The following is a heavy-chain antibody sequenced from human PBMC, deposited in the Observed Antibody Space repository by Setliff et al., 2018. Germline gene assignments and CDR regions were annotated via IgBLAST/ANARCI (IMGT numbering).Heavy chain of an antibody. CDR2: IWDDGGNK. CDR3: ARTCSGSGCYAGLES. Sequence: PGGSLRLSCAASGFTLRTYGMHWVRQAPGKGLEWVAVIWDDGGNKYHADSVKGRFTISRDNSKNTLYLQMNSLRPEDTAVYYCARTCSGSGCYAGLESWGQGTPVTVSS. V-gene: IGHV3-33*01. CDR1: GFTLRTYG. D-gene: IGHD2-15*01. J-gene: IGHJ4*02.